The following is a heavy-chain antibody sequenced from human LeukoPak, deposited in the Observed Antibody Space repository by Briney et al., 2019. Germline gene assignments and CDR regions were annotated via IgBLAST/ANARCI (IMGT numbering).Heavy chain of an antibody. CDR1: GDSIRPYY. CDR2: IYYSGAT. J-gene: IGHJ4*02. Sequence: SETLSLTCTVSGDSIRPYYGSWIRQPPGKGLEWIGYIYYSGATDYNPSLKSRVTISVDTPKNQFSLKLTSVTAADTAVYYCARVYGSGWYFDYWGQGTLVTVSS. D-gene: IGHD6-19*01. V-gene: IGHV4-59*12. CDR3: ARVYGSGWYFDY.